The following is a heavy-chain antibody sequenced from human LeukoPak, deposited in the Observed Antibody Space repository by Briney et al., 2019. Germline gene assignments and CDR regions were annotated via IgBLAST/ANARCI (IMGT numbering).Heavy chain of an antibody. CDR2: IRYDGSNK. V-gene: IGHV3-30*02. CDR3: AKGRYYYDSSDAFDI. J-gene: IGHJ3*02. CDR1: GFTFSSYG. Sequence: GGSLRLSCAASGFTFSSYGMHWVRQAPGKGLEWVAFIRYDGSNKYYADSVKGRFTISGDNSKNTLYLQMNSLRAEDTAVYYCAKGRYYYDSSDAFDIWGQGTMVTVSS. D-gene: IGHD3-22*01.